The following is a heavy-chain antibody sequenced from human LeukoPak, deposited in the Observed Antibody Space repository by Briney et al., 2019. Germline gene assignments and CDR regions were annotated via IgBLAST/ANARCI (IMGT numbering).Heavy chain of an antibody. J-gene: IGHJ4*02. D-gene: IGHD2/OR15-2a*01. CDR3: TSFLDY. CDR1: GFTFSNAW. Sequence: GGSLRLSCAASGFTFSNAWMSWVRQAPGKGLEWVGRIKSKTDGGITDYAAPVKGRFTISRDDSKNTLYLQMNSLKTEDTAVYYCTSFLDYWGQGTLVTVSS. CDR2: IKSKTDGGIT. V-gene: IGHV3-15*01.